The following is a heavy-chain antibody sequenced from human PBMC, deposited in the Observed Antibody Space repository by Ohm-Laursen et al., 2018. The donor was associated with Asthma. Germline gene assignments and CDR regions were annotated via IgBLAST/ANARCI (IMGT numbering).Heavy chain of an antibody. CDR2: TYNGGST. Sequence: SLRLSCAASGITVSVNYMSWVRQAPGKGLEWVPVTYNGGSTYHADSVRGRFTISRDNSKNTLYLQMNSLRGEDTAVYYCVRAHSGSYSYAFDIWGQGTVVTVSS. D-gene: IGHD1-26*01. J-gene: IGHJ3*02. CDR3: VRAHSGSYSYAFDI. CDR1: GITVSVNY. V-gene: IGHV3-53*01.